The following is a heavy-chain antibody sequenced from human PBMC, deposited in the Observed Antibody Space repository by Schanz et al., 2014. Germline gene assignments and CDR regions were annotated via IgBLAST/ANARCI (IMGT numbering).Heavy chain of an antibody. CDR1: GFTFSTST. J-gene: IGHJ2*01. V-gene: IGHV3-23*01. Sequence: EMQLLESGGGLIQPGGSLRLSCAASGFTFSTSTMHWVRQAPGKGLEWVSSISGDHRNTFYADSVKGRFTISRDNSKNTLYLQMNSLRAEDTAIYYCAKDAPYPFDLWGRGTLITVSS. CDR3: AKDAPYPFDL. CDR2: ISGDHRNT.